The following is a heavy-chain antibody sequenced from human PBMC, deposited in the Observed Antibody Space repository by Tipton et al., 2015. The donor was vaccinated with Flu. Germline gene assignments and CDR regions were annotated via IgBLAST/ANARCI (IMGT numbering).Heavy chain of an antibody. CDR1: GYTFTDYW. D-gene: IGHD4-23*01. CDR2: IWPDDSDT. V-gene: IGHV5-51*03. J-gene: IGHJ4*02. Sequence: QSGAEVKKPSESLKISCKASGYTFTDYWIGWVRQMPGKGLEWMGLIWPDDSDTRYSPSFQGQVTISADKSISTAYLQWSSLKASDTSMYYCATVPPGADSQHHDDCWGQGTLVTVSS. CDR3: ATVPPGADSQHHDDC.